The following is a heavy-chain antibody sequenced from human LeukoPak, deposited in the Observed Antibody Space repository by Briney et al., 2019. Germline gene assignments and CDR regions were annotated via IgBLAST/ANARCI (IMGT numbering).Heavy chain of an antibody. D-gene: IGHD3-22*01. Sequence: ASVKVSCKASGYTFTGYYMHWVRQAPGQGLEWMGWINPNSGGTNYAQKFQGRVTMTRDTSISTAYMELSRLRSDDTAVYYCARVSYYDTYSFDYWGQGTLVTVSS. CDR3: ARVSYYDTYSFDY. CDR2: INPNSGGT. J-gene: IGHJ4*02. V-gene: IGHV1-2*02. CDR1: GYTFTGYY.